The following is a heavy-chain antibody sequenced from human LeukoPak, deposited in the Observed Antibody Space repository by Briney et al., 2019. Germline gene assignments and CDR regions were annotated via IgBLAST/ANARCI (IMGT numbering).Heavy chain of an antibody. J-gene: IGHJ4*02. Sequence: SETLSLTCTVSGGSFSSYYWSWIRQPPGKRLEWIGYIYYSGSTNYNPSLKSRVSMSVDTSKNQFSLNLNSVTAADTAVYYCARDQWLVLSYWGQGALVTVSS. CDR1: GGSFSSYY. CDR2: IYYSGST. CDR3: ARDQWLVLSY. D-gene: IGHD6-19*01. V-gene: IGHV4-59*12.